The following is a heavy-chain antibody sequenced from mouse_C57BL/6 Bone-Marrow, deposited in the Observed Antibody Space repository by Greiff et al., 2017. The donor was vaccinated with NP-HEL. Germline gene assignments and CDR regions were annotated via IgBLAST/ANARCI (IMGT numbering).Heavy chain of an antibody. Sequence: VQGVESGGGFVQPGGFLKLSRAASGFTFSDYGMAWVRQAPRKGPEWVAFICNLAYCIYYADNLTGRFTISRENAKNTLYLERSSLRSEDTAMYYCARTTIRWYFDYWGQGTTLTVSS. CDR1: GFTFSDYG. CDR2: ICNLAYCI. D-gene: IGHD2-12*01. CDR3: ARTTIRWYFDY. V-gene: IGHV5-15*01. J-gene: IGHJ2*01.